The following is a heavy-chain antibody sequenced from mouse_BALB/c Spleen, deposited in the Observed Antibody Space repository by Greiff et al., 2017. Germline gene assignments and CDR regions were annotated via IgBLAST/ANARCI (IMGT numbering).Heavy chain of an antibody. CDR2: IWGDGST. J-gene: IGHJ3*01. V-gene: IGHV2-3*01. CDR1: GFSLTSYG. Sequence: VQLQQSGPGLVAPSQSLSITCTVSGFSLTSYGVSWVRQPPGKGLEWLGVIWGDGSTNYHSALISRLSISKDNSKSQVFLKLNSLQTDDTATYYCAKPGYGNYGAWFAYWGQGTLVTVSA. CDR3: AKPGYGNYGAWFAY. D-gene: IGHD2-10*02.